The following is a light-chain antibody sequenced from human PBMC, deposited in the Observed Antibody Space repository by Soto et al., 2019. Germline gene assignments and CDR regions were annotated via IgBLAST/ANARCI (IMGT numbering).Light chain of an antibody. Sequence: EVVMTQSPTTLSVSPGERATLSCRASQSVNSNLAWYQQKPGQAPRLLIYAASTRATDVPARFSGGGSETEFTLTISSLQSEDFAVYYCQQYGDLPLSFGPGTKVDIK. J-gene: IGKJ3*01. CDR3: QQYGDLPLS. V-gene: IGKV3-15*01. CDR1: QSVNSN. CDR2: AAS.